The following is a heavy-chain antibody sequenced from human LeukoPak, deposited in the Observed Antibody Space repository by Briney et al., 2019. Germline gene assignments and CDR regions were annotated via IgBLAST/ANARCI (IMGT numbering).Heavy chain of an antibody. Sequence: PSETLSLTCAVSGVSISSSEWWIWVRQPPGQGLEWIGEIHRDGRTRYNPSLKSRVTMSIDYSKNQFSLKLSSVTAADTAVYYCARGYSSSWNYFDYWGQGTLVTVSS. CDR2: IHRDGRT. J-gene: IGHJ4*02. V-gene: IGHV4-4*02. CDR1: GVSISSSEW. CDR3: ARGYSSSWNYFDY. D-gene: IGHD6-13*01.